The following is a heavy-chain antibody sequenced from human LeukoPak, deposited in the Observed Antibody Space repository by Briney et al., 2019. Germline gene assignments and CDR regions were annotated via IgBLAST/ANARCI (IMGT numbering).Heavy chain of an antibody. V-gene: IGHV3-23*01. D-gene: IGHD3-22*01. J-gene: IGHJ4*02. CDR1: GFTFSTYA. CDR3: ASFPAYYYDSSGYNDY. CDR2: ISSSGGTT. Sequence: PGGSLRLSCAASGFTFSTYAVNWVRHGPGRGLECVSAISSSGGTTYYADSVKGRFSISRDNSKNTLYLRMNSLRAEDTAVYYCASFPAYYYDSSGYNDYWGQGTLVTVSS.